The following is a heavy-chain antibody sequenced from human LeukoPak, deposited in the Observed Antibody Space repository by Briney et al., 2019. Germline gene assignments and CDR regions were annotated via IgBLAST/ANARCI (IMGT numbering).Heavy chain of an antibody. CDR1: GGSISSSSYY. CDR2: IYYSGNT. J-gene: IGHJ4*02. V-gene: IGHV4-39*07. CDR3: ARVFDS. Sequence: PSETLSLTCSVSGGSISSSSYYWGWIRQPPGKGLEWIGSIYYSGNTYNNPSLKSRVTVSVDTSKNQFSLKLTSVTAADTAVYYCARVFDSWGQGTLVTVSS.